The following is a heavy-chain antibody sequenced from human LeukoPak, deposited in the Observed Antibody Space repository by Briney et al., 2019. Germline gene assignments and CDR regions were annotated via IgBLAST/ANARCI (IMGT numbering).Heavy chain of an antibody. D-gene: IGHD6-13*01. V-gene: IGHV3-7*01. CDR1: GFTFSGYW. Sequence: GSLRLSCAASGFTFSGYWMSWVRQAPGKGLEWVANINRDGSDTQYVDSVKGRFTISRDNAKNSLYLQMNSLRAEDAAVYYCARLSRSSSGYWGQGSLVTVSS. CDR3: ARLSRSSSGY. CDR2: INRDGSDT. J-gene: IGHJ4*02.